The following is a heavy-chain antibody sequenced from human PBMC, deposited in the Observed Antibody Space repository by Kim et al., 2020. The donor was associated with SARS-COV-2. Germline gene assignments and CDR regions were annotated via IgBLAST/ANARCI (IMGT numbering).Heavy chain of an antibody. J-gene: IGHJ6*02. D-gene: IGHD3-10*01. CDR3: ARGHRGVIPTYGMDV. Sequence: SETLSLTCAVYGGSFSGYYWSWIRQPPGKGLEWIGEINHSGSTNYNPSLKSRVTISVDTSKNQFSLKLSSVTAADTAVYYCARGHRGVIPTYGMDVWGQGTTVTVSS. V-gene: IGHV4-34*01. CDR1: GGSFSGYY. CDR2: INHSGST.